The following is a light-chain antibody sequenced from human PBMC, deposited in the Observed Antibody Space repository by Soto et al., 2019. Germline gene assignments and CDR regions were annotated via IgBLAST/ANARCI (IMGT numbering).Light chain of an antibody. CDR2: GAS. Sequence: EIVMTQSPATLSVSPGERATLSCRASQTIRSNLAWYQQKPGQAPRLLIHGASTRATGVPARFSGSGSGTECTLTISSLQSEDLAVYYCQQYHNWPPQYTFGQGTKLQIK. J-gene: IGKJ2*01. CDR1: QTIRSN. CDR3: QQYHNWPPQYT. V-gene: IGKV3-15*01.